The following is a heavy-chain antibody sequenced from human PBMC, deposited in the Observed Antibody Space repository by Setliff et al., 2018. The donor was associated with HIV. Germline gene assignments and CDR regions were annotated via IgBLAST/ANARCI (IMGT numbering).Heavy chain of an antibody. CDR1: GHTFTNVD. CDR2: ISGYNGNT. V-gene: IGHV1-18*01. CDR3: ARGSSSIAAAYPDALDI. J-gene: IGHJ3*02. Sequence: ASVKVSCKASGHTFTNVDIHWLRRATGQGLEWMGSISGYNGNTNYAQKFQGRVTMTTDTSTSTAYMELRSLRSDDAAVYYCARGSSSIAAAYPDALDIWGQGTMVTVSS. D-gene: IGHD6-13*01.